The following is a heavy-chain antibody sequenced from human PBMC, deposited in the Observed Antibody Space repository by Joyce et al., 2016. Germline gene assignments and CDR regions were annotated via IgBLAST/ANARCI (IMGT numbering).Heavy chain of an antibody. J-gene: IGHJ4*02. V-gene: IGHV1-2*02. D-gene: IGHD3-10*01. CDR3: TRDKMVASYYDN. CDR2: INPNGGGT. CDR1: GYLFAAYY. Sequence: QVQLVQSGAEVKKPGASVRVSCKASGYLFAAYYIHWVRLAPGQGLEWLGWINPNGGGTKYAQQLQRRVTITRDTSNTTAYLELNSLTSDDTAIYYCTRDKMVASYYDNWGQGTWVTVSS.